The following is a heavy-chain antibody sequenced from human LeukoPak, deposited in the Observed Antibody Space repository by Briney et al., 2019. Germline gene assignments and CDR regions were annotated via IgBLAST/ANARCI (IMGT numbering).Heavy chain of an antibody. CDR2: IYYSGST. Sequence: SETLSLTCTVSGGSISSYYWSWIRQPPGKGLEWIGYIYYSGSTNYNPSLESRVTISVDTSKNQFSLKLSSVTAADTAVYYCARLTTVTTSGYFDLWGRGTLVTVSS. J-gene: IGHJ2*01. V-gene: IGHV4-59*01. CDR1: GGSISSYY. D-gene: IGHD4-11*01. CDR3: ARLTTVTTSGYFDL.